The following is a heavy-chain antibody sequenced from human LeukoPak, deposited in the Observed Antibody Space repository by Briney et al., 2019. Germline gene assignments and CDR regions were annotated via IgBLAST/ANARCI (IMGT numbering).Heavy chain of an antibody. D-gene: IGHD3-16*02. CDR2: INPSGGST. J-gene: IGHJ4*02. CDR1: GYTFTSYY. CDR3: AREAFSELSLSEYYFDY. Sequence: ASVKVSCKASGYTFTSYYMHWVRQAPGQGLEWMGIINPSGGSTSYAQKFQGRVTMTRDMSTSTVYMELSSLRSEDTAVYYCAREAFSELSLSEYYFDYWGQGTLVTVSS. V-gene: IGHV1-46*01.